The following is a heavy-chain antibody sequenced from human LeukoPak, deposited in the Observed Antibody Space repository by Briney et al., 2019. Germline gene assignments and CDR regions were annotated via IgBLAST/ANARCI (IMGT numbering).Heavy chain of an antibody. CDR2: LNPNSGGT. CDR3: ARGGDGTGYDLDY. J-gene: IGHJ4*02. D-gene: IGHD3-22*01. Sequence: ASVKVSFKASGYPFVGYFLHWVRQVPGQGLEWMGWLNPNSGGTNYGQKFQGRVTMTRDTSISTAYMELNRLTSDDTAIYYCARGGDGTGYDLDYWGQGTLVTVSS. CDR1: GYPFVGYF. V-gene: IGHV1-2*02.